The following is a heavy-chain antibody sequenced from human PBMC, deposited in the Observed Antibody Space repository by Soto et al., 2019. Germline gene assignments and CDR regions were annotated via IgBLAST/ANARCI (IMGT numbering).Heavy chain of an antibody. CDR3: ARHGSSASLADYYYMDV. J-gene: IGHJ6*03. CDR1: GYTFTSYY. D-gene: IGHD6-6*01. CDR2: INPSGGST. V-gene: IGHV1-46*03. Sequence: QVQLVQSGAEVKKPGASVKVSCKASGYTFTSYYMHWVRQAPGQGLEWMGIINPSGGSTSYAQKFQGRVTMTRDTSTSTVYMELRSLRSEDTAVYYCARHGSSASLADYYYMDVWGKGTTVTVSS.